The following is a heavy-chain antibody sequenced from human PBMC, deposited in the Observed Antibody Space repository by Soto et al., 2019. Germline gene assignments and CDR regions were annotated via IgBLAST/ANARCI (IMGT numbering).Heavy chain of an antibody. J-gene: IGHJ5*02. Sequence: QVQLVQSGAGVKKPGASVKVSCKASGYTFTSSDINWVRQATGQGLEWMGWMNPNTGNTGYAQKFQGRITLTRSTSISTAYLELSSLNSDDSAVYYCARGASPWGQGTLVTVSS. V-gene: IGHV1-8*01. CDR2: MNPNTGNT. CDR3: ARGASP. CDR1: GYTFTSSD.